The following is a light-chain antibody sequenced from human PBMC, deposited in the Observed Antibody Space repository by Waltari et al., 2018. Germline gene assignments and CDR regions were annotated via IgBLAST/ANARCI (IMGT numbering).Light chain of an antibody. V-gene: IGKV1-5*03. J-gene: IGKJ1*01. CDR3: QQYSSYVT. Sequence: DIQMTPSPSTLSAFVGDRVTITCRASQSIGNWLAWYQQKPGKAPKLLIYKTSTLESGVPSTFSGSGSGTEFTLTISSLQPEDFATYYCQQYSSYVTFGQGTEVEVK. CDR1: QSIGNW. CDR2: KTS.